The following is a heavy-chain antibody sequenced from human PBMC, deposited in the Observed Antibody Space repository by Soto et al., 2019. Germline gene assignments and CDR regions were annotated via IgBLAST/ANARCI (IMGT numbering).Heavy chain of an antibody. CDR3: ATSNWFDP. CDR2: IYYSGST. Sequence: PSETLSLTCTVPGGSISSGDYYWSWIRQPPGKGLEWIGFIYYSGSTYYNPSLKSRVTISVDTSKNQFSLKLSSVSATDTAVYYCATSNWFDPWGQGTLVTVSS. CDR1: GGSISSGDYY. J-gene: IGHJ5*02. V-gene: IGHV4-39*01.